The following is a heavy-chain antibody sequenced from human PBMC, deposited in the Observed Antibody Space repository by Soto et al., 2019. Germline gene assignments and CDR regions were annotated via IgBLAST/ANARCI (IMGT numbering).Heavy chain of an antibody. D-gene: IGHD2-2*01. J-gene: IGHJ4*02. CDR2: IYYSGST. V-gene: IGHV4-59*08. Sequence: SETLSLTCTVSGGSISSYYWSWIRQPPGKGLEWIGYIYYSGSTNYNPSLKSRVTISVDTSKNQFSLKLSSVTAADTAVYYCARLYCSSTSCKFDYWGQGTLVTVSS. CDR1: GGSISSYY. CDR3: ARLYCSSTSCKFDY.